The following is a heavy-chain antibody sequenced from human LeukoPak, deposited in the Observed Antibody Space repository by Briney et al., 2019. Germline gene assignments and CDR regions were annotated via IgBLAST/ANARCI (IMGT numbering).Heavy chain of an antibody. Sequence: GGSLRLSCAASGFTVSSNYMSWVRQAPGKGLEWVSNIHSDGSTYYADSVKGRFTISRDNSKNTLYLQMNSLRAEDTAVYYCAGLGLNPFPNYWGQGTLVSVSS. V-gene: IGHV3-66*04. J-gene: IGHJ4*02. CDR2: IHSDGST. CDR1: GFTVSSNY. CDR3: AGLGLNPFPNY. D-gene: IGHD3-16*01.